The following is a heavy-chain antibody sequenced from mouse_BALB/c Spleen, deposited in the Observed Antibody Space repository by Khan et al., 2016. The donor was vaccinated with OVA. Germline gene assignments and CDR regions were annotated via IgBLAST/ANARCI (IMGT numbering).Heavy chain of an antibody. V-gene: IGHV1S135*01. CDR3: ARHGYVAWFAY. D-gene: IGHD2-2*01. Sequence: VQLKQSGPELMKPGASVKISCKASGYSFPSYYIHWVKQRPGKSLEWIGYIDPFNGGTSYTPKLTGKATLTVDKSSSPSYMHLSSLTSDDSAVYYCARHGYVAWFAYWGQGTLVTVSA. J-gene: IGHJ3*01. CDR1: GYSFPSYY. CDR2: IDPFNGGT.